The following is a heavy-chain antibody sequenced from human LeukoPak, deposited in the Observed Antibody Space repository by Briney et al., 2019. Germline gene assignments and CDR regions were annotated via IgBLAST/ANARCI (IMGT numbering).Heavy chain of an antibody. CDR2: VHREGTTT. D-gene: IGHD3/OR15-3a*01. J-gene: IGHJ4*02. CDR1: GFTFNTYW. Sequence: GGSLRLSCAASGFTFNTYWMHWVRQAPGKGLVWVARVHREGTTTAYADSVKGRFTISRDNAKNTLYLQMTNLRAEDTAVYYCARDLDWILFDYWGRGTLVTVSS. V-gene: IGHV3-74*03. CDR3: ARDLDWILFDY.